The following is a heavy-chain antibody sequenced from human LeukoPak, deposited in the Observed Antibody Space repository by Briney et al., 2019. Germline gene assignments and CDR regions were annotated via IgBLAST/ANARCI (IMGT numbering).Heavy chain of an antibody. V-gene: IGHV3-43D*03. CDR2: ISWHGGST. Sequence: GGSLRLSCAASGFTFDDYAMPWVRQAPGKGLEWVSLISWHGGSTYYADSVKGRFTISRDNSKNSLYLQINSLRAEDTALYYCAKDMEGMGATKLGGFDYWGQGTLVTVSS. CDR1: GFTFDDYA. J-gene: IGHJ4*02. D-gene: IGHD1-26*01. CDR3: AKDMEGMGATKLGGFDY.